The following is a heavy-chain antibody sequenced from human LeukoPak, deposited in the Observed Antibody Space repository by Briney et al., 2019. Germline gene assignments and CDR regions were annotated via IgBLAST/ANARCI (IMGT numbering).Heavy chain of an antibody. CDR3: ARGLSSGYYYFDS. J-gene: IGHJ4*02. Sequence: SQTLSLTCNVSGGSISSGGYYWSWIRQHPGKGLEWIGYIYYSGSTYYNPSLKSRVTISVDTSKNQFSLKLSSVTAADTAVYYCARGLSSGYYYFDSWGQGTLVTVSS. CDR2: IYYSGST. CDR1: GGSISSGGYY. D-gene: IGHD3-22*01. V-gene: IGHV4-31*03.